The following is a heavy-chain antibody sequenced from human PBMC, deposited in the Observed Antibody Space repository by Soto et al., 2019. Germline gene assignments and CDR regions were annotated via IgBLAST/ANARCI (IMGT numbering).Heavy chain of an antibody. CDR1: GGSISSGGSS. CDR3: ARVPGP. Sequence: PSETLSLTCAVSGGSISSGGSSWSWIRQPPGKGLEWIGYIYHSWSTYYNPSLKSRVTISVDRSKNQFSLKLSSVTAADTAVYYCARVPGPWGQGNLVPVSS. J-gene: IGHJ5*02. V-gene: IGHV4-30-2*01. CDR2: IYHSWST.